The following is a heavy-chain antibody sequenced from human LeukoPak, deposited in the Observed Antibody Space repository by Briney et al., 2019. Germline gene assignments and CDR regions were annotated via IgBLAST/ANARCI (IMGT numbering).Heavy chain of an antibody. CDR3: ARGYSSGWYYFDY. Sequence: PGGPLRLSCAASGFTFSSYWMHWVRQAPGKGLVWVSRINSDGSSTSYADSVKGRFTISRDNAKNTLYLQMNSLRAEDTAVYYCARGYSSGWYYFDYWGQGTLVTVSS. CDR1: GFTFSSYW. CDR2: INSDGSST. J-gene: IGHJ4*02. D-gene: IGHD6-19*01. V-gene: IGHV3-74*01.